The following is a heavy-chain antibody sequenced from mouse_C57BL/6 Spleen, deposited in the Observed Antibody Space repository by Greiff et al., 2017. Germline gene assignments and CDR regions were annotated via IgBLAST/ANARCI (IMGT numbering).Heavy chain of an antibody. D-gene: IGHD2-1*01. Sequence: VKLQQSGAELVRPGASVTLSCKASGYTFTDYEMHWVKQTPVHGLEWIGAIDPETGGTAYNQKFKGKAILTADKSSSTAYMELRSLTSEDSAVYYCTRWDGNYVDYWGQGTTLTASS. V-gene: IGHV1-15*01. CDR2: IDPETGGT. CDR1: GYTFTDYE. CDR3: TRWDGNYVDY. J-gene: IGHJ2*01.